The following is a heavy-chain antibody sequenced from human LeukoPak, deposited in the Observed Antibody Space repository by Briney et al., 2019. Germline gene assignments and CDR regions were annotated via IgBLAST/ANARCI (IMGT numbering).Heavy chain of an antibody. CDR1: GFTFSSYV. V-gene: IGHV3-64*05. CDR3: VYQVQGVVK. CDR2: ISGDGAST. Sequence: GGSLRLSCSASGFTFSSYVMHRVRQAPGKGLEYVSGISGDGASTYYADSVKGRFTISRDNSKNTLYVQMTSLRAEDTAVYYCVYQVQGVVKWGQGTLVTVSS. J-gene: IGHJ4*02. D-gene: IGHD3-3*01.